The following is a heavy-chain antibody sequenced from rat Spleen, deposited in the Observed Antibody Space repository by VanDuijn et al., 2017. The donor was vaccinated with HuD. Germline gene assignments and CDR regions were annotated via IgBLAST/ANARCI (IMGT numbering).Heavy chain of an antibody. D-gene: IGHD5-1*01. CDR3: VRLLGAPDWYFDF. CDR2: INTGGGNT. V-gene: IGHV5-25*01. J-gene: IGHJ1*01. Sequence: RQAPTKGLEWVASINTGGGNTYYRGSVKGRFIISRDNAKSTLYLQMDSLRSEDTATYYCVRLLGAPDWYFDFWGPGAMVTVSS.